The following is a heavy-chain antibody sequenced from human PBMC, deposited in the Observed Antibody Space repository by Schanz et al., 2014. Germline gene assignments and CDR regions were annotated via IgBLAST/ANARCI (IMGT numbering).Heavy chain of an antibody. J-gene: IGHJ6*02. CDR1: GITLSGYG. Sequence: EVQLLESGGGLVQPGGSLRLSCAASGITLSGYGLHWVRQAPGKGLEWVSAISGSGETTYYADSVKGRFTISRDNSKNALYLQMNSLRAEDTAVYYCARRITGTHHNPYYHGMDVWGQGTTVTVSS. CDR3: ARRITGTHHNPYYHGMDV. D-gene: IGHD1-20*01. CDR2: ISGSGETT. V-gene: IGHV3-23*01.